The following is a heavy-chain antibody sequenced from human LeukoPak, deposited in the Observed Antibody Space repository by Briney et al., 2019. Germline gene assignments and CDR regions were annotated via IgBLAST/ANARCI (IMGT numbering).Heavy chain of an antibody. CDR1: GGTFSSYA. CDR2: IIPIFGTA. J-gene: IGHJ4*02. D-gene: IGHD2-2*01. Sequence: ASVKVSCKASGGTFSSYAISWVRQAPGQGLEWMGGIIPIFGTANYAQKFQGRVTITADESTSTAYMELSSLRSEDTAVYFCARELGYCSSTSCPLYRYWGQGTLVTVSS. V-gene: IGHV1-69*01. CDR3: ARELGYCSSTSCPLYRY.